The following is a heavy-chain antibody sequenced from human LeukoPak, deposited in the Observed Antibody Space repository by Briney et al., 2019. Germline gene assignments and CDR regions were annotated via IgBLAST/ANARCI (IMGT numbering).Heavy chain of an antibody. CDR3: ARIYCSSASCYYFDY. Sequence: ASVNVSCKASGFTFTDFYMHWVRQAPGQGLEWMGWINPNRGGSNYAQKFQGRVTMTSDTSISTAYMDLSRLTTDDTAVYYCARIYCSSASCYYFDYWGQGTLVTVSS. CDR2: INPNRGGS. D-gene: IGHD2-2*01. J-gene: IGHJ4*02. V-gene: IGHV1-2*02. CDR1: GFTFTDFY.